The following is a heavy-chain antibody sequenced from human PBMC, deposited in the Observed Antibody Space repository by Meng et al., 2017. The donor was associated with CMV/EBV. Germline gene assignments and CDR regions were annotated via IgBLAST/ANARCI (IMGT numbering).Heavy chain of an antibody. V-gene: IGHV3-30-3*01. Sequence: GESLKISCAASGFTFSSYAMHWVRQAPGKGLEWVAVISYDGSNKYYADSVKGRFTISRDNSKNTLYLQMNSLRAEDTAVYYYARDDCSSTSCYYYYYGMDVWGQGTTVTVSS. CDR3: ARDDCSSTSCYYYYYGMDV. D-gene: IGHD2-2*01. CDR1: GFTFSSYA. CDR2: ISYDGSNK. J-gene: IGHJ6*02.